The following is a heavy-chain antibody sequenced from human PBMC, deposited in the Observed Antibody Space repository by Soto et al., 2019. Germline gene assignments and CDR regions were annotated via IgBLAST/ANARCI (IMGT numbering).Heavy chain of an antibody. Sequence: ASVKVSCKASGYTFTGYYMHWVRQAPGQGLDWMGWINPNSGGTNYAQKFQGWVTMTRDTSISTAYMELSRLRSDDTAVYYCARGHMVRGVIITPYNWFDPWGQGTLVTVSS. V-gene: IGHV1-2*04. J-gene: IGHJ5*02. CDR2: INPNSGGT. CDR3: ARGHMVRGVIITPYNWFDP. CDR1: GYTFTGYY. D-gene: IGHD3-10*01.